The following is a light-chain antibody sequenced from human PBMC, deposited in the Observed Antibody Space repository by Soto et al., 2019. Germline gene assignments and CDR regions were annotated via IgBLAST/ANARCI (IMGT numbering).Light chain of an antibody. J-gene: IGKJ5*01. CDR1: QSVSSSY. CDR2: GAS. CDR3: RRYGTPPPLT. Sequence: DIVLTQSPGTLSLSPGERATLSCRASQSVSSSYLAWYQQKPAQAPRLRISGASNRATSIPDRFSGSGSGKDFTLTISQLEPVEFAVYYGRRYGTPPPLTLGRGPRLQIK. V-gene: IGKV3-20*01.